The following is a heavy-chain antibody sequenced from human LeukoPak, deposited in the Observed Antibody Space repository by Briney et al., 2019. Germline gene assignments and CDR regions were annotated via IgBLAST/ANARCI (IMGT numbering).Heavy chain of an antibody. CDR2: ISGYNGDT. Sequence: EASVKVSCKAFGYTFTSYGITWVRQAPGQGLEWMGWISGYNGDTNYAQKLQGRVTMTTDTSTNTAYMELRSLRSDDTAVYYCARSGDGNSFETWGQGTLVTVSS. CDR1: GYTFTSYG. CDR3: ARSGDGNSFET. J-gene: IGHJ5*02. D-gene: IGHD3-10*01. V-gene: IGHV1-18*01.